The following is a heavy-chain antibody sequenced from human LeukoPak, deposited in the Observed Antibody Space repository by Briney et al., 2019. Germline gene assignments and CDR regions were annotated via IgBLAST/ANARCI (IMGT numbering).Heavy chain of an antibody. V-gene: IGHV5-51*01. Sequence: GESLKISCKGSGYSFTSYWIGWGRQMPGKGLEWMGIIYPGDSDTRYSPSFQGQVTISADKSVSTAYLQWSSLKASDTAMYYCASRYYDISTGHDAFDIWGQGAMVTVSS. CDR1: GYSFTSYW. D-gene: IGHD3-9*01. CDR2: IYPGDSDT. J-gene: IGHJ3*02. CDR3: ASRYYDISTGHDAFDI.